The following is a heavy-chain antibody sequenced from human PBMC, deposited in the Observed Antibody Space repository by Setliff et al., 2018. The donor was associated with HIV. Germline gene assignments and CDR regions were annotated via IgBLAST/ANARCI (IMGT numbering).Heavy chain of an antibody. CDR2: LYNSRGT. J-gene: IGHJ3*02. V-gene: IGHV4-28*01. D-gene: IGHD1-20*01. CDR1: GYSIRSSYW. CDR3: CRQRTFYDTMTGTHKKAFDI. Sequence: SETLSLTCAVSGYSIRSSYWWGWIRQPPGKGLEWIGYLYNSRGTYYNPSLKSRVTMSVDTSKSQFSLKLSSVTAADTAIYYCCRQRTFYDTMTGTHKKAFDIWGQGTMVTVSS.